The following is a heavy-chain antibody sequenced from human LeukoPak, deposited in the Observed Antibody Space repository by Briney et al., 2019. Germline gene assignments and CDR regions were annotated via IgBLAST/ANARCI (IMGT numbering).Heavy chain of an antibody. Sequence: SETLSLTCTVSGGSISSYYWSWIRQPPGKGLEWIGYIYYSGSTNYNPSLKSRVTISVDTSKNQFSLKLSSVTAADTAVYYCAAPGIAGGGFSYWGLGTLVTVSS. CDR1: GGSISSYY. CDR3: AAPGIAGGGFSY. J-gene: IGHJ4*02. V-gene: IGHV4-59*01. D-gene: IGHD6-19*01. CDR2: IYYSGST.